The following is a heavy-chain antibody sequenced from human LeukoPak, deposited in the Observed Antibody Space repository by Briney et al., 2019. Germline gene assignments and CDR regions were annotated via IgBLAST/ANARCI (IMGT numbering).Heavy chain of an antibody. V-gene: IGHV4-38-2*02. CDR1: GGSISSYY. J-gene: IGHJ4*02. CDR2: IYHSGST. D-gene: IGHD3-22*01. Sequence: SETLSLTCSVSGGSISSYYWGWIRQPPGKGLELIGSIYHSGSTYYNPSLKSRVTISVDTSKNQFSLKLSSVTAADTAVYYCARAPGYDSSGYWVGWGQGTLVTVSS. CDR3: ARAPGYDSSGYWVG.